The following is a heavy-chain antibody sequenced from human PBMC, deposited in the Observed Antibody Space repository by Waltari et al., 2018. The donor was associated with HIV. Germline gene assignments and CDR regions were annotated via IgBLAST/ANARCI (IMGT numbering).Heavy chain of an antibody. V-gene: IGHV3-9*01. CDR2: ISWNSGIT. Sequence: EVQLVESGGGLVQPGRSLRLSCAASGFSFGDYTMPWVRQSPGKGLEWVSGISWNSGITDYGDSVKGRFTISRDNAKNSLYLQMNSLTVEDTAFYYCAKGGSHLTIFEAWFDSWGQGTLVTVSS. D-gene: IGHD3-3*01. J-gene: IGHJ5*01. CDR3: AKGGSHLTIFEAWFDS. CDR1: GFSFGDYT.